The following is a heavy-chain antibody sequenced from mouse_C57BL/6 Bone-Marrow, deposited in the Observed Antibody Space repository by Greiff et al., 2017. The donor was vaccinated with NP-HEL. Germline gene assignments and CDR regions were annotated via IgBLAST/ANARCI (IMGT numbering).Heavy chain of an antibody. CDR3: ARPLDSSGLYYYAMDY. CDR1: GYTFTGYW. V-gene: IGHV1-9*01. D-gene: IGHD3-2*02. CDR2: ILPGSGST. Sequence: VQLVESGAELMKPGASVKLSCKATGYTFTGYWIEWVKPRPGHGLEWIGEILPGSGSTNYNEKFKGKATFTADTSANTAYMQLSSLTTEDSAIYYCARPLDSSGLYYYAMDYWGQGTSVTVSS. J-gene: IGHJ4*01.